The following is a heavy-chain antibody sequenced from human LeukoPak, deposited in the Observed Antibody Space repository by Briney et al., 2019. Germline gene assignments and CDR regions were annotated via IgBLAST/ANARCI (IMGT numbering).Heavy chain of an antibody. J-gene: IGHJ4*02. V-gene: IGHV3-48*04. CDR3: ARDHNYAFDN. CDR1: GFPFIEYS. Sequence: GGSLRLSCTASGFPFIEYSMNWVRQAPGKGLEWISYIGISSGNTKYADSVRGRFTISADNAKNSLYLQMNSLRVEDTAVYYCARDHNYAFDNWGQGTLVSVSS. D-gene: IGHD5-18*01. CDR2: IGISSGNT.